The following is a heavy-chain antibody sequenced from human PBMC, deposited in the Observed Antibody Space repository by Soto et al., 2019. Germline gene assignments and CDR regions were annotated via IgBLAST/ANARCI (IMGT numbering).Heavy chain of an antibody. CDR2: TYYRSKWYN. CDR3: ARETGTIRPSQVIDY. V-gene: IGHV6-1*01. CDR1: GDSVSSNSSA. J-gene: IGHJ4*02. Sequence: SQTLSLTCVISGDSVSSNSSAWNWIRQSPSRGLEWLGRTYYRSKWYNDYAVSVKSRITINPDTSKNQFSLQLNSVTPEDTAVYYCARETGTIRPSQVIDYWGQGTLVTVSS. D-gene: IGHD1-7*01.